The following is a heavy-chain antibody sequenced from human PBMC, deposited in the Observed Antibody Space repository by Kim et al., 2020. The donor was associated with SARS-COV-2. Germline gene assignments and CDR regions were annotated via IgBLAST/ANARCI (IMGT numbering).Heavy chain of an antibody. CDR3: ARRPAPVYYDSSGYYPPQYNWFDP. D-gene: IGHD3-22*01. CDR1: GYSFTSYW. J-gene: IGHJ5*02. CDR2: IDPSDSYT. Sequence: GESLKISCKGSGYSFTSYWISWVRQMPGKGLEWMGRIDPSDSYTNYSPSFQGHVTISADKSISTTYLQWSSLKASDTAMYYCARRPAPVYYDSSGYYPPQYNWFDPWGQGTLVTVSS. V-gene: IGHV5-10-1*01.